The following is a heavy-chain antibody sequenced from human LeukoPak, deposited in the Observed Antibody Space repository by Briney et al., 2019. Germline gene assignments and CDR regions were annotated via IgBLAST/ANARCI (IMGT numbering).Heavy chain of an antibody. D-gene: IGHD6-19*01. V-gene: IGHV3-48*04. CDR3: ARVGWYFYWFDP. CDR2: ISSSGSTI. Sequence: GGSLRLSCAASGFTFSSYWMSWVRQAPGKGLEWVSYISSSGSTIYYADSVKGRFTISRDNAKNSLYLQMNSLRAEDTAVYYCARVGWYFYWFDPWGQGTLVTVSS. J-gene: IGHJ5*02. CDR1: GFTFSSYW.